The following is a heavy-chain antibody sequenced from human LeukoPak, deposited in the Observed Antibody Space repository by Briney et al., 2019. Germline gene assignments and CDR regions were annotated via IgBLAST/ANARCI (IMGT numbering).Heavy chain of an antibody. Sequence: SETLSLTCTVSGGSISSYYRSWIRQPPGKGLEWIGYIYYSGSTNYNPSLKSRVTISVATSKNQFSLKLSSVTGADTAVYYCARVLGYCSSTSCYGGPDYYGMDVWGKGTTVTVSS. D-gene: IGHD2-2*01. CDR1: GGSISSYY. V-gene: IGHV4-59*01. CDR2: IYYSGST. CDR3: ARVLGYCSSTSCYGGPDYYGMDV. J-gene: IGHJ6*04.